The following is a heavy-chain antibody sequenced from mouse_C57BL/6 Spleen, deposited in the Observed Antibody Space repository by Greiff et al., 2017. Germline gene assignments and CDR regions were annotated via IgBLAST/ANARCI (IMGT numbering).Heavy chain of an antibody. J-gene: IGHJ2*01. V-gene: IGHV1-82*01. CDR3: ARAGSYYY. CDR2: IYPADGDT. Sequence: VQLQQSGPELVKPGASVKISCKASGYAFSSSWMNWVKQRPGKGLEWIGRIYPADGDTNYNGKFKGKATLTADKSSSKAYMQLSSLTSEDSAVYFCARAGSYYYWVQCTTLTVSS. D-gene: IGHD1-1*01. CDR1: GYAFSSSW.